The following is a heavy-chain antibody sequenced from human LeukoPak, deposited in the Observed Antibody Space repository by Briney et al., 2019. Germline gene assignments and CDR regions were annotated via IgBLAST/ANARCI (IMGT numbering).Heavy chain of an antibody. CDR3: ARGPDASGYYSNWFDP. V-gene: IGHV4-59*01. CDR1: GGSISSYY. Sequence: NPSETLSLTCTVSGGSISSYYWSWIRQPPGEGLEWIGYIYYTGSTNYNSSLKSRGTISVDTSKNQFSLKVSSVTAADTAVYYCARGPDASGYYSNWFDPWGQGNLVTVSS. D-gene: IGHD3-22*01. CDR2: IYYTGST. J-gene: IGHJ5*02.